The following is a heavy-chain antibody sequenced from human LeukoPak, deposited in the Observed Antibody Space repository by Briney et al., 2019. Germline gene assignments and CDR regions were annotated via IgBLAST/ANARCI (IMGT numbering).Heavy chain of an antibody. CDR2: IYPGDSDT. CDR1: GYRFTSHW. Sequence: GESLNISCKASGYRFTSHWIGWVRQMPGRGLEWMGIIYPGDSDTRYSPSFQGQVTISADKSITTAYLQWSSLKASDTAMYFCARHDVRTVPNPIAFDIWGQGTMVTVSS. CDR3: ARHDVRTVPNPIAFDI. D-gene: IGHD3/OR15-3a*01. J-gene: IGHJ3*02. V-gene: IGHV5-51*01.